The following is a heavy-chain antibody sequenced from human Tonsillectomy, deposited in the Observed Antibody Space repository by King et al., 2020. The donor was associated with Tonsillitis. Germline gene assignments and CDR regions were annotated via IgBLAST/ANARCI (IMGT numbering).Heavy chain of an antibody. Sequence: VQLPQWGAGLLKPSETLSLTCAVYGGSFSDYYWSWIRQSPGKGLEWIGEFSHSGSSNYNPSLKSRVTISVDTSKNQFSLKLTSVTAAGTAVYYCARVSTMVRAPLPNWYFDLWGRGTLVTVSS. CDR2: FSHSGSS. CDR1: GGSFSDYY. CDR3: ARVSTMVRAPLPNWYFDL. D-gene: IGHD3-10*01. V-gene: IGHV4-34*01. J-gene: IGHJ2*01.